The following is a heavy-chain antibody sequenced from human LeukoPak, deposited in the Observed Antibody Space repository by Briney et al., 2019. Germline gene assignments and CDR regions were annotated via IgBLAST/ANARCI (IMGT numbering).Heavy chain of an antibody. CDR3: AKRWDSTWSYFDL. CDR2: IQYDGDNK. V-gene: IGHV3-30*02. D-gene: IGHD1-26*01. J-gene: IGHJ4*02. Sequence: GGSLRLSCVASGFTLTRSAMHWVRQAPGKGLEWVAFIQYDGDNKYYADSVKGRFTISRDDSQNTLYPQMNSLTVEDTAVYYCAKRWDSTWSYFDLWGQGTLVTVSS. CDR1: GFTLTRSA.